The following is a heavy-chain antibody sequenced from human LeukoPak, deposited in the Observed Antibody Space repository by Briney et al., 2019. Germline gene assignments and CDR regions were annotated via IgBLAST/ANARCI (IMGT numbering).Heavy chain of an antibody. Sequence: PGGSLRLSCAASGFTVSSNYMSWVRQAPGKGLEWVSSISSSSSYIYYADSVKGRFTISRDNAENSLYLQMNSLRAEDTAVYYCARYIWGSYRDFDYWGQGTLVTVSS. D-gene: IGHD3-16*02. J-gene: IGHJ4*02. V-gene: IGHV3-21*04. CDR3: ARYIWGSYRDFDY. CDR1: GFTVSSNY. CDR2: ISSSSSYI.